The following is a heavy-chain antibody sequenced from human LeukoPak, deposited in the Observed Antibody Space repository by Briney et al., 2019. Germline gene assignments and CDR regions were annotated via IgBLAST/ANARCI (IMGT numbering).Heavy chain of an antibody. CDR2: INPSGGST. J-gene: IGHJ4*02. Sequence: GASVKVSCKASGYTFTSYYMHWGRHAPGQGLEWRGIINPSGGSTRYAQKFQGRVTMTRDTSTSTVYMELSSLRSEDTAVYYCARDLGSGHGSLDYWGQGTLVTVSS. D-gene: IGHD3-10*01. CDR1: GYTFTSYY. CDR3: ARDLGSGHGSLDY. V-gene: IGHV1-46*01.